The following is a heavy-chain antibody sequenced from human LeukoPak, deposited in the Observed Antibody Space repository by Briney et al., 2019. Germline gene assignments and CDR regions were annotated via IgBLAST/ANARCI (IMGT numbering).Heavy chain of an antibody. V-gene: IGHV3-21*01. D-gene: IGHD3-10*01. Sequence: GGSLRLSCAASGFTFSSYSMNWVRQAPGKGLEWVSSISSSSSYIYYADSVKGRFTISRDNAKNSLYLQMNSLRAEDTAVYYCARPLVRGVTMRALFDYWGQGILVTVSS. CDR1: GFTFSSYS. J-gene: IGHJ4*02. CDR3: ARPLVRGVTMRALFDY. CDR2: ISSSSSYI.